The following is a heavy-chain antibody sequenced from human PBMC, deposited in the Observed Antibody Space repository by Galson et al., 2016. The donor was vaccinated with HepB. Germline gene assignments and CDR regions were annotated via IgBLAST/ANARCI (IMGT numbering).Heavy chain of an antibody. CDR3: ARDFGYSEIHPRLYAFDI. CDR2: ISDGGGRV. D-gene: IGHD4-11*01. CDR1: GFDFSDYY. V-gene: IGHV3-11*01. J-gene: IGHJ3*02. Sequence: SLRLSCAASGFDFSDYYMTWIRQPPGKGLEWISYISDGGGRVYYAESVKGRFAISRDNAQNSLYLQMDSLRAEDTAIYYCARDFGYSEIHPRLYAFDIWGQGTIVTVSS.